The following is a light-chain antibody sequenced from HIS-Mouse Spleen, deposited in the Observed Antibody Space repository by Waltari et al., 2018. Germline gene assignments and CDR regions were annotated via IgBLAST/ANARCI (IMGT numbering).Light chain of an antibody. J-gene: IGLJ3*02. V-gene: IGLV2-23*01. CDR1: SSEDGSYNL. CDR2: EGS. CDR3: CSYAGSSTWV. Sequence: QSALTQPASVSGSPGQSVTISCPGTSSEDGSYNLVSWYQHHPGKAPKLMIYEGSKRPSGVSNRCSGSKSGNTASLTISGLQAEDEADYYCCSYAGSSTWVFGGGTKLTVL.